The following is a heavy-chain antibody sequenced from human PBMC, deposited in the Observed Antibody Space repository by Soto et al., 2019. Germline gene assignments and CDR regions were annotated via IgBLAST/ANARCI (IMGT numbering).Heavy chain of an antibody. J-gene: IGHJ5*02. CDR1: GFTFSSRA. Sequence: EVQLLESGGGLVQSGGSLRLSCAASGFTFSSRAMSWVRQAPGKGLEWVSTISRSGVYYTDSVKGRFTISRDKTRNTLYLQMTNLRVEDTAMYFGAQLTASWGQGALVTVST. CDR2: ISRSGV. CDR3: AQLTAS. D-gene: IGHD1-1*01. V-gene: IGHV3-23*01.